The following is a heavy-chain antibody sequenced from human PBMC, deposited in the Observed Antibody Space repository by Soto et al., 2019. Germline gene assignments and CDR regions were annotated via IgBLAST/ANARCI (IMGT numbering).Heavy chain of an antibody. Sequence: GGSLRLSCAASGFTLSSYWMSWVRQGPGKGLEWGANIKQDGSEKYYVDSVKARFTISRDNAKNSLYLQMNSLRAEDTAVYYCASRGRHALTDYWGQGTLVTVSS. J-gene: IGHJ4*02. D-gene: IGHD1-26*01. CDR3: ASRGRHALTDY. CDR1: GFTLSSYW. CDR2: IKQDGSEK. V-gene: IGHV3-7*03.